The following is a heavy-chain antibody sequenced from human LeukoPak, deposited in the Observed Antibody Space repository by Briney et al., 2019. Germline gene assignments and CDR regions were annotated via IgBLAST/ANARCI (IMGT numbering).Heavy chain of an antibody. J-gene: IGHJ1*01. CDR3: ARDLQMFGYITMVRGADLGTHS. CDR1: GYTFTSYG. Sequence: ASVKVSCKASGYTFTSYGISWVRQAPGQGLEWMGWISAYNGNTNYAQKLQGRVTMTTDTSTNTAYMELRSLRSGDTAVYYCARDLQMFGYITMVRGADLGTHSWGQGTLVTVSS. D-gene: IGHD3-10*01. V-gene: IGHV1-18*01. CDR2: ISAYNGNT.